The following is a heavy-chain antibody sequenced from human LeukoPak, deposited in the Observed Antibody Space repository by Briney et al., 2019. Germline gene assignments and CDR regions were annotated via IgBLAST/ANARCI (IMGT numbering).Heavy chain of an antibody. Sequence: GGSLRLSCAASGFTSSSYGMHWVRQAPGKGLEWVSVIYRGDATYYAESVKGRFIISRDRSRNTLYLQMNSLSVEDTAMYYCVREIGNSGNYDWGQGTLVTVSS. V-gene: IGHV3-53*01. D-gene: IGHD3-16*01. CDR3: VREIGNSGNYD. CDR1: GFTSSSYG. J-gene: IGHJ4*02. CDR2: IYRGDAT.